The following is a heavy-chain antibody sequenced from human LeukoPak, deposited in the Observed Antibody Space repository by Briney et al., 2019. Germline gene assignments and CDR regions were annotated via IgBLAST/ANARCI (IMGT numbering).Heavy chain of an antibody. Sequence: SETLSLTCTVSAYSISSGYYWGWIRQPPGKGLEWIGSIYHGGSTYYNPSLKSRVTISVDTSKNQFSLKLSSVTAADTAVYYCARETYYDILTGNPDVWGQGTTVTVSS. D-gene: IGHD3-9*01. CDR2: IYHGGST. CDR3: ARETYYDILTGNPDV. J-gene: IGHJ6*02. CDR1: AYSISSGYY. V-gene: IGHV4-38-2*02.